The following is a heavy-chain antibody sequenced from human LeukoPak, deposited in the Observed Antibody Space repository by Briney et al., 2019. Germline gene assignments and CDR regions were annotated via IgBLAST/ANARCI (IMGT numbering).Heavy chain of an antibody. J-gene: IGHJ4*02. CDR1: GLTVSSTY. Sequence: GGSLRLSCAASGLTVSSTYMSWVRQAPGKGLQWVSVIYSGGSTYYADSVKGRFTISRDNDMNSLYLQMNSLTDEDTAMYYCARFLRNYWYSDYWGQGTLVTVSS. CDR3: ARFLRNYWYSDY. V-gene: IGHV3-66*01. CDR2: IYSGGST. D-gene: IGHD1-7*01.